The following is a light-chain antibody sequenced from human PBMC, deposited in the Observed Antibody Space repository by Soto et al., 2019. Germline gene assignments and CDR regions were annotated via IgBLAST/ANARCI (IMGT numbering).Light chain of an antibody. J-gene: IGLJ3*02. V-gene: IGLV1-44*01. CDR3: AAWDDSLNGV. CDR1: SSNIGSNT. CDR2: NNN. Sequence: QSALTQPPSASGIPGQRVTISCSGSSSNIGSNTVNWYQQLPGTAPKLLIYNNNQRPSGVPDRFSGSKSGTSASLAISGLQSEDEADYYCAAWDDSLNGVFCGGPKLTVL.